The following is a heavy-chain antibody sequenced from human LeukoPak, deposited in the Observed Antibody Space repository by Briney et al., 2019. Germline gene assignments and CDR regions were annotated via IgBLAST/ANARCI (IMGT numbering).Heavy chain of an antibody. Sequence: ASVKVSCKASGYTFTSYAMNWVRQAPGQGLEWMGWINTNTGNPTYAQGFTGRFVFSLDTSVSTAYLQISSLKAEDTAVYYCARDGSTNPSNENYGMDVWGKGTTVTVSS. D-gene: IGHD2-2*01. V-gene: IGHV7-4-1*02. CDR3: ARDGSTNPSNENYGMDV. CDR1: GYTFTSYA. J-gene: IGHJ6*04. CDR2: INTNTGNP.